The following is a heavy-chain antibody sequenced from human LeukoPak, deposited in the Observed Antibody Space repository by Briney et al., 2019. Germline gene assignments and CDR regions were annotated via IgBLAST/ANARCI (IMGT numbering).Heavy chain of an antibody. CDR1: GFTFSSYW. D-gene: IGHD3-16*02. Sequence: GGSLRLSCAASGFTFSSYWMHWVRQAPGKGLVWVSRINSDGSSTSYADSVKGRFTISRDNAKNTLYLQMNSLRGEDTAVYYCARGDYVWGSYRPFDYWGQGTLVTVSS. J-gene: IGHJ4*02. CDR2: INSDGSST. V-gene: IGHV3-74*01. CDR3: ARGDYVWGSYRPFDY.